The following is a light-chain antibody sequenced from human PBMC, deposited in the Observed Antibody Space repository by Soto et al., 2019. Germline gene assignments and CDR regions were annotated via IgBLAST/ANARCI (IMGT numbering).Light chain of an antibody. J-gene: IGKJ1*01. CDR3: QQYGSSPWT. CDR1: QSVSSSY. CDR2: GAS. V-gene: IGKV3-20*01. Sequence: EILLTQSPGTLSLSPGEGATLSCRASQSVSSSYLAWYQQKPGQAPRLLIFGASSRATGIPDRFSGSGSGTDFTLTISRLEPEDFAMYFCQQYGSSPWTFGQGTKVEIK.